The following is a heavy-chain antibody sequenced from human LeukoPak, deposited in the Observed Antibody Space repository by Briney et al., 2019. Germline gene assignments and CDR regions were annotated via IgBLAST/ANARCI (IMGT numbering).Heavy chain of an antibody. D-gene: IGHD3-10*01. V-gene: IGHV1-46*01. J-gene: IGHJ4*02. CDR2: INPSGGST. CDR3: ARKIVDYYGSGSYYNPYFDY. CDR1: GYTFTSYY. Sequence: ASVKVSCKASGYTFTSYYMHWVRQAPGQGLEWMGIINPSGGSTSYAQKFQGRVTMTRDMSTSTAYMELSSLRSEDTAVYYCARKIVDYYGSGSYYNPYFDYWGQGTLVTVSS.